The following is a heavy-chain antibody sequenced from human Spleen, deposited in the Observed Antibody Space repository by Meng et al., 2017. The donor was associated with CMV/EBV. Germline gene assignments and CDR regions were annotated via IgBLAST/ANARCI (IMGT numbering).Heavy chain of an antibody. V-gene: IGHV3-73*01. CDR1: GFTFSGSA. J-gene: IGHJ3*02. Sequence: GSLKISCAASGFTFSGSAMHWVRQASGKGLEWVGRIRSKANSYATAYAASVKGRFTISRDDSKNTAYLQMNSLKTEDTAVYYCTRWRLLGDAHDAFDIWGQGTMVTVSS. D-gene: IGHD3-22*01. CDR3: TRWRLLGDAHDAFDI. CDR2: IRSKANSYAT.